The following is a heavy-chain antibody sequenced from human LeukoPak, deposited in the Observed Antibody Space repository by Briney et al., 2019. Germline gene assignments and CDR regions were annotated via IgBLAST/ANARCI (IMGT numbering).Heavy chain of an antibody. V-gene: IGHV3-30*18. CDR2: ISYDGSNR. Sequence: PGGSLRLSCAASGFTFSSYGMHWVRQAPGKGLEWVAVISYDGSNRYYADSVKGRFTISRDNSKNTLYLQMNSLRAEDTAVYYCANYDCSGGSCYLDYWGQGTLVTVSS. CDR3: ANYDCSGGSCYLDY. D-gene: IGHD2-15*01. J-gene: IGHJ4*02. CDR1: GFTFSSYG.